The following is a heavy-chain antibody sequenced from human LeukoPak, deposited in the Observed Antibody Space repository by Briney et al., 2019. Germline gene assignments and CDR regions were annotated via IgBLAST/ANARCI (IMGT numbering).Heavy chain of an antibody. CDR2: IHSSGGI. CDR3: ARDRGKERFGVVFDY. Sequence: SETLSLTCTVPGGSIISYDWNWIRKPPGKGLEWIGRIHSSGGINYNSPLARRFAMSVDMSKNQFSLKMTSVTAADTAVYYCARDRGKERFGVVFDYWGQGAMVTVSS. D-gene: IGHD3-10*01. V-gene: IGHV4-4*07. CDR1: GGSIISYD. J-gene: IGHJ4*02.